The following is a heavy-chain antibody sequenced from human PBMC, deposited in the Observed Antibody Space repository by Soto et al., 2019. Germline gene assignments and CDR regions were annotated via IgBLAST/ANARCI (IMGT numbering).Heavy chain of an antibody. V-gene: IGHV1-69*02. CDR3: ARGVVVTAILRYYGMDV. CDR2: IIPILGIA. CDR1: GGTFSSYT. D-gene: IGHD2-21*02. J-gene: IGHJ6*02. Sequence: ASVKVSCKASGGTFSSYTISWVRQAPGQGLEWMGRIIPILGIANYAQKFQGRVTITADKSTSTAYMELSSLRSEDTAVYYCARGVVVTAILRYYGMDVWGQGTTVTVS.